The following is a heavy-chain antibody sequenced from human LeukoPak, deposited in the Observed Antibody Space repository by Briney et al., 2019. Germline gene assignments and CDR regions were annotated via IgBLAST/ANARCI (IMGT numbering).Heavy chain of an antibody. CDR2: SSAYNSNT. J-gene: IGHJ4*02. CDR1: GYTFTSYG. D-gene: IGHD6-6*01. V-gene: IGHV1-18*01. Sequence: GASVKVSCKASGYTFTSYGISWGRQAPGQGLGWMGWSSAYNSNTNYSQKLQGRVTMTTDTSTSTAYMELRSLRSDDTAVYYCAVSSSSHPNDYWGQGTLVTVSS. CDR3: AVSSSSHPNDY.